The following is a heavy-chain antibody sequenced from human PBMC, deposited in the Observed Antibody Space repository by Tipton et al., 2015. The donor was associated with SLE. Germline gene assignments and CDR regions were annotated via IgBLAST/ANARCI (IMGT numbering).Heavy chain of an antibody. V-gene: IGHV5-51*03. D-gene: IGHD3-10*01. Sequence: VQLVQSGAEVRKPGESLKISCKGSGYTFNTYWINWVRQMPGKGLEWMGIIHPADSNVHYSPSFQGQVTISADKSINTAYLQWRSLKASDTAMYYCARRHYSGSGASDYWGLGTLVTVSS. CDR3: ARRHYSGSGASDY. CDR2: IHPADSNV. CDR1: GYTFNTYW. J-gene: IGHJ4*02.